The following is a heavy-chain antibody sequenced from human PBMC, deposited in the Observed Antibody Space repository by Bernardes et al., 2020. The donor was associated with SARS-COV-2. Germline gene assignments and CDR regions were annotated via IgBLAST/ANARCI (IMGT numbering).Heavy chain of an antibody. CDR2: IKRDGSET. J-gene: IGHJ6*02. CDR1: GFDFTDYW. CDR3: VRSAGMDV. V-gene: IGHV3-7*03. Sequence: SLRLSGAGSGFDFTDYWMTWVRHAPVKGLEWVANIKRDGSETYYVDSVKGRFTISRDNAKNLVFLQMNSLRAEDTAVFYCVRSAGMDVWGQGTMVTVSS.